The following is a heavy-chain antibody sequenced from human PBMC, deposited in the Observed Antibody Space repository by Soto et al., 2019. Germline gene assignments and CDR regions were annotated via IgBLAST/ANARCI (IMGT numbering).Heavy chain of an antibody. D-gene: IGHD1-26*01. CDR2: ISWSSGST. CDR3: AKDLDSGSGAYYSYGMDV. CDR1: GFTFDDYA. V-gene: IGHV3-9*01. J-gene: IGHJ6*02. Sequence: EVQLVESGGGLVQPGRSLRLSCAASGFTFDDYAMHWVRQAPGKGLEWISGISWSSGSTDYADSVKGRFTISRDNAKNCLYLQMSSVRAEDTALHYCAKDLDSGSGAYYSYGMDVWGQATTVTVSS.